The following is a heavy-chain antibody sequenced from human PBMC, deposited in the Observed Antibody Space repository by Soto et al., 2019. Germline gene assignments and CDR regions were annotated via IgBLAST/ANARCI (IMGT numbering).Heavy chain of an antibody. CDR3: ARERLEDVVVVETGMDV. V-gene: IGHV1-18*03. CDR1: GYTFTSYG. Sequence: ASVKVSCKASGYTFTSYGISWVRQAPGQGLEWMGWISAHNGNTNYAQKLQGRVTMTTDTSTSTAYMELRSVRSDDIAVYYCARERLEDVVVVETGMDVWGQGTRVTVSS. D-gene: IGHD2-15*01. J-gene: IGHJ6*02. CDR2: ISAHNGNT.